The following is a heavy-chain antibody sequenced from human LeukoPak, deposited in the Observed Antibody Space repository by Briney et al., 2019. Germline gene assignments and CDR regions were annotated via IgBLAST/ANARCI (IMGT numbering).Heavy chain of an antibody. Sequence: GGSLRLSCAASRFTFSSYAMSWVRQAPGKGLEWVSAISHTGGSTYYADSVKGRFTVSRDNSKNTLYLQMNSLRAEDTAVYYCARDPYSSGYYGYYFDYWGQGTLVTVSS. CDR2: ISHTGGST. CDR3: ARDPYSSGYYGYYFDY. D-gene: IGHD3-22*01. J-gene: IGHJ4*02. CDR1: RFTFSSYA. V-gene: IGHV3-23*01.